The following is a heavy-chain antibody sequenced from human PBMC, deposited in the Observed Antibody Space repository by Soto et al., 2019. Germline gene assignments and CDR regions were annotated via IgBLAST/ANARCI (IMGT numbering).Heavy chain of an antibody. D-gene: IGHD2-15*01. CDR2: IYWDDDK. V-gene: IGHV2-5*02. CDR1: GFSLSTNGVG. Sequence: QIALKESGPTLVKPTQTLTLTCTFSGFSLSTNGVGVDWIRQPPGKALEWLALIYWDDDKRYSPSLKSRLTITKDTSKNQVVLTMSNMDPVDTATYYCAHRIDTSMALDYWGQGTLVTVSS. CDR3: AHRIDTSMALDY. J-gene: IGHJ4*02.